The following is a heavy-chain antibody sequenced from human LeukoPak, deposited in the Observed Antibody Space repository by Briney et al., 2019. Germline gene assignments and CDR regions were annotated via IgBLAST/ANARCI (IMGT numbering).Heavy chain of an antibody. V-gene: IGHV3-23*01. D-gene: IGHD2-2*01. CDR1: GFTFSSYA. CDR2: IIGSGGRT. CDR3: AKDEKLSPLLTQQIVVVPAAIDY. Sequence: PGGSLRLSCAASGFTFSSYAMSWVRHAPGKGLEWVLAIIGSGGRTYYAASVKGRLTISRDNSRNTLYLQMNSLRAEDTAVYYWAKDEKLSPLLTQQIVVVPAAIDYWGQGTLVTVSS. J-gene: IGHJ4*02.